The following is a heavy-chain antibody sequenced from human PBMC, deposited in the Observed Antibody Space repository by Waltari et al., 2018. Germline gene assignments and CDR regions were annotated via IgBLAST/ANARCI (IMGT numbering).Heavy chain of an antibody. V-gene: IGHV4-38-2*01. CDR3: ARVDWNPDY. Sequence: QVQLQESGPGLVKSSETLSLICAVSGYSIRSGYHWGWIRQPPGKGLEWIANVHHTGSTYYNPALKSRVTMSVDTCKNQFSLTLNSVTAADTAVYYCARVDWNPDYWGQGTLVTVSS. J-gene: IGHJ4*02. CDR2: VHHTGST. D-gene: IGHD1-1*01. CDR1: GYSIRSGYH.